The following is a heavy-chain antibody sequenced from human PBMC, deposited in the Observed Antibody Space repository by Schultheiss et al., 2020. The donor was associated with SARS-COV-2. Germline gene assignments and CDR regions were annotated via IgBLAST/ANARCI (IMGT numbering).Heavy chain of an antibody. CDR1: GFTFSDYY. V-gene: IGHV3-11*06. J-gene: IGHJ3*02. CDR3: ARGGQTAMVTGADAFDI. CDR2: ISSSSSYT. Sequence: GGSLRLSCAASGFTFSDYYMSWIRQAPGKGLEWVSYISSSSSYTNYADSVKGRFTISRDNAKNTLYLQMNSLRDEDTAVYYCARGGQTAMVTGADAFDIWGQGTMVTVSS. D-gene: IGHD5-18*01.